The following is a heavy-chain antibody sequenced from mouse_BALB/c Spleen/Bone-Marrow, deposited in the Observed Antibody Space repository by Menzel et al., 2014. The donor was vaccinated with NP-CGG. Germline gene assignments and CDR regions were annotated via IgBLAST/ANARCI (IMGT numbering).Heavy chain of an antibody. CDR3: TGARPGGFAY. CDR1: GYTFTNYY. Sequence: VQRVESGAELVKPGASVKLSCKASGYTFTNYYMYWVKQRPGQGLEWIGEINPSNGGPNFNEKFKSKATLTVDKSSSTAYMQLSSLTSEDSAVYYCTGARPGGFAYWGQGTLVTVSA. D-gene: IGHD4-1*01. J-gene: IGHJ3*01. V-gene: IGHV1S81*02. CDR2: INPSNGGP.